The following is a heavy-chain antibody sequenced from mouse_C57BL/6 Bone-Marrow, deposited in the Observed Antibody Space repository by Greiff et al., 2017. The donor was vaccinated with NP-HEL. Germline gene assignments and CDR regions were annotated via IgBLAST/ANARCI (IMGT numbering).Heavy chain of an antibody. D-gene: IGHD1-1*01. CDR3: VVITTVGAPLYWYFDV. V-gene: IGHV14-3*01. CDR2: IDPANGNT. CDR1: GFNIKNTY. Sequence: VQLQQSVAELVRPGASVKLSCTASGFNIKNTYMHWVKQRPEQGLEWIGRIDPANGNTKYAPKFQGKATITADTSSNTAYLQLSSLTSEDTAIYYCVVITTVGAPLYWYFDVWGTGTTVTVAS. J-gene: IGHJ1*03.